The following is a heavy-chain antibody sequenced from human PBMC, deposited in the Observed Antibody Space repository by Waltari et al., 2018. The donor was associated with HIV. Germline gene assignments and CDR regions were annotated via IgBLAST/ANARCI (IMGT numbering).Heavy chain of an antibody. Sequence: EVQLLESGGGLVQPGGSLKLSCAASGVTFSDYAMGWVRQGPGKGMGWSESISGSGTSTFYAHSVKGRLIISRDNFKRTLYLQMNKRRGEDTAIYFCVRDRRGPWDWNYSFLSWGQGTQVTVSS. CDR1: GVTFSDYA. CDR3: VRDRRGPWDWNYSFLS. D-gene: IGHD1-7*01. V-gene: IGHV3-23*01. J-gene: IGHJ4*02. CDR2: ISGSGTST.